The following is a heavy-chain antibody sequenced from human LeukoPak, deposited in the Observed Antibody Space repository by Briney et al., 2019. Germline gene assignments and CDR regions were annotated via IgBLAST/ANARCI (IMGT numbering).Heavy chain of an antibody. CDR2: IYSGGTT. CDR3: AKGVGGYCSSDSCYAYDC. J-gene: IGHJ4*02. V-gene: IGHV3-53*01. Sequence: PGGSLRLSCAASGLIVSSKHMSWVRQAPGKGLEWISVIYSGGTTYYAESVKGRFTISRDNSKNTLYLQMNSLRAEDTAVYWCAKGVGGYCSSDSCYAYDCWGQGTLVTVSS. D-gene: IGHD2-2*01. CDR1: GLIVSSKH.